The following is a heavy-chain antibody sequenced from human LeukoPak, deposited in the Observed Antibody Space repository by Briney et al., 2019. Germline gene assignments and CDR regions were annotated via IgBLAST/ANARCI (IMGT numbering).Heavy chain of an antibody. Sequence: GGSLRLSCAASGFTFSSYAMHWVRQAPGKGLEWVAVISYDGSNKYYADSVKGRFTNSRDNSKNTLYLQMNSLRAEDTAVYYCARLYDSSGSAYYYYDMDVWGQGTTVTVSS. J-gene: IGHJ6*02. CDR1: GFTFSSYA. D-gene: IGHD3-22*01. CDR2: ISYDGSNK. V-gene: IGHV3-30-3*01. CDR3: ARLYDSSGSAYYYYDMDV.